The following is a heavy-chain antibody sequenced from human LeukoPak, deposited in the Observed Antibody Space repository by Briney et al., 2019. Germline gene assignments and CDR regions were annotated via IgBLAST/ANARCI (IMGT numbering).Heavy chain of an antibody. CDR3: AELGITMIGGV. J-gene: IGHJ6*04. CDR2: IYSGGST. D-gene: IGHD3-10*02. V-gene: IGHV3-53*01. CDR1: GFTVSSNY. Sequence: GGSLRLSCAASGFTVSSNYMSWVRQAPGKGLEWVSLIYSGGSTYYADSVKGRFTISRDNATNSLYLQMNSLRAEDTAVYYCAELGITMIGGVWGKGTTVTISS.